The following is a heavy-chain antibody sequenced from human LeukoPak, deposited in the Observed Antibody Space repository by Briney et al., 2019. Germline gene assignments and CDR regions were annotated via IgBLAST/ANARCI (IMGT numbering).Heavy chain of an antibody. V-gene: IGHV3-74*01. J-gene: IGHJ4*02. CDR3: TSHSIPGR. CDR1: EFAFSEYW. CDR2: ISEDGTST. D-gene: IGHD1-14*01. Sequence: QTGGSLRLSCVASEFAFSEYWMHWVRQAPGKGLVWVSRISEDGTSTAYADSVKGRFTISRDNTKNTLFLQMNSLRDEDTAMYYCTSHSIPGRWGQGTLVTVSS.